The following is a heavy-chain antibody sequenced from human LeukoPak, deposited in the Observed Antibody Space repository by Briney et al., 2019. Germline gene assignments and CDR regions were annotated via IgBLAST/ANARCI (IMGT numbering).Heavy chain of an antibody. Sequence: RSGGSLRLSCAASGFTFSSYGMHWVRQAPGKGLEWVAVIPYDGSNKYYADSVKGRFTISRDNSKNTLYLQMNSLRAEDTAVYYCAKGLGSGQNDYWGQGTLVTVSS. CDR3: AKGLGSGQNDY. J-gene: IGHJ4*02. V-gene: IGHV3-30*18. D-gene: IGHD2-15*01. CDR2: IPYDGSNK. CDR1: GFTFSSYG.